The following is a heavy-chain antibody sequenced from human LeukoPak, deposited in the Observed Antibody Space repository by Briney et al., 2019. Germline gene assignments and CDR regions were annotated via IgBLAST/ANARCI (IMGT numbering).Heavy chain of an antibody. D-gene: IGHD3-16*01. V-gene: IGHV3-30*03. CDR2: ISYDGSNK. CDR3: ARGGTSNSFDP. Sequence: GRSLRLSCAASGFTLSSYGMHWVRQAPGKGLEWVAVISYDGSNKYYADSVKGRFTISRDNAKKSLYLQMNSLRDEDTAVYYCARGGTSNSFDPWGQGTLVTVSS. CDR1: GFTLSSYG. J-gene: IGHJ5*02.